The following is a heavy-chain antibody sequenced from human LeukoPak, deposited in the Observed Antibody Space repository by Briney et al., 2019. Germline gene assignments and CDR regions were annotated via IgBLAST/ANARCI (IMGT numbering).Heavy chain of an antibody. V-gene: IGHV3-7*01. J-gene: IGHJ1*01. D-gene: IGHD3-22*01. Sequence: PGGSLRLSCEGSGFTFSNYWMGWVRQAPGEGLEWVANIKTDGSEKYYVGSVKGRFTISRDNAKNSLYLQMNSLRAEDTAVYYCATYSSLNRREFQYWGQGTLFTVSS. CDR2: IKTDGSEK. CDR1: GFTFSNYW. CDR3: ATYSSLNRREFQY.